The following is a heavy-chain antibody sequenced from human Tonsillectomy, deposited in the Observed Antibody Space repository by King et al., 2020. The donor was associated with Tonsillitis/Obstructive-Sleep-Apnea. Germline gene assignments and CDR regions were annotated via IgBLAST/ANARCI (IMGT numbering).Heavy chain of an antibody. CDR1: GFTVSSNY. CDR3: ALSTVTTALFDF. Sequence: VQLVESGGGLIQPGGSLRLSCAASGFTVSSNYMSWVRQATGKGLEWVSVIYSGGSTYYAESVKGRFPISRDNSKNTLYLQMNSLRAEDTAVYYCALSTVTTALFDFWGQGTLVTVSS. D-gene: IGHD4-17*01. J-gene: IGHJ4*02. V-gene: IGHV3-53*01. CDR2: IYSGGST.